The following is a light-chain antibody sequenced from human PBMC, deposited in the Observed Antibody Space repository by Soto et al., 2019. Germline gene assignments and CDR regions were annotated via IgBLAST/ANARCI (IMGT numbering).Light chain of an antibody. CDR3: EQYGSSPPSIT. V-gene: IGKV3-20*01. Sequence: EIVLTQSPDTLSLSPGERATVSCRASQSVSRSNLAWYQHKPGQAPRLLIYGTSIRATGIPDRFTGSGSGTDLTLTISSLEPEDFAVYYCEQYGSSPPSITFGQGTRLE. J-gene: IGKJ5*01. CDR1: QSVSRSN. CDR2: GTS.